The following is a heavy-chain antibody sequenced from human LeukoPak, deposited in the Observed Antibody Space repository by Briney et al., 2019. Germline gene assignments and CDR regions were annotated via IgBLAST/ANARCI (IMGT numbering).Heavy chain of an antibody. CDR2: ISYIGST. CDR1: GGSISPYY. D-gene: IGHD1-26*01. J-gene: IGHJ1*01. CDR3: AREGIRGSYYTD. Sequence: PSETLSLTCSVSGGSISPYYWSWIRQPPGKGLEWIGYISYIGSTTYNPSLSSRVTISVDTSKNQFSLNLTSVTAADTAVYYCAREGIRGSYYTDWGQGTLVIVSS. V-gene: IGHV4-59*01.